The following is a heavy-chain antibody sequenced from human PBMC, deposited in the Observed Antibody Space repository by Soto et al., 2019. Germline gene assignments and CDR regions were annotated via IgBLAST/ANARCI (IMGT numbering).Heavy chain of an antibody. V-gene: IGHV3-23*01. Sequence: EVHLLESGGGLVQPGGSLRLSCAASGLTFKSYAMSWVRQAPGQGLEWVSGISGSGGSTDYADSVKGRFTISRDNSKNTLNLQMNSLRVEDTALYYCAKGQYSGVAGGLDYWGQGTLVTVSS. CDR2: ISGSGGST. D-gene: IGHD1-26*01. CDR1: GLTFKSYA. CDR3: AKGQYSGVAGGLDY. J-gene: IGHJ4*02.